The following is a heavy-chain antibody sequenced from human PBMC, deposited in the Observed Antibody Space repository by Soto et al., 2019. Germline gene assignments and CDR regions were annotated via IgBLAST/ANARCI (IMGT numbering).Heavy chain of an antibody. J-gene: IGHJ3*02. CDR3: ARDPGYGDFMRFAFDI. D-gene: IGHD4-17*01. CDR2: INHSGST. V-gene: IGHV4-34*01. CDR1: GGSFSGYY. Sequence: SETLSLTCAVYGGSFSGYYWSWIRQPPGKGLEWIGEINHSGSTNYNPSLKSRVTISVDTSKNQFSLKLSSVTAADTAVYYCARDPGYGDFMRFAFDIWGQGTMVTVS.